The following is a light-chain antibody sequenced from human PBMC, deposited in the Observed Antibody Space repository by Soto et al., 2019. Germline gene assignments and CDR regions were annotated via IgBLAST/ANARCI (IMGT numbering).Light chain of an antibody. CDR1: SSDVGSYNL. CDR2: EVN. J-gene: IGLJ1*01. CDR3: CSYAGSNAYV. V-gene: IGLV2-23*02. Sequence: QSALTQPASVSGSPGQSITISCTGTSSDVGSYNLVSWYQQHPGKAPKLMLFEVNKRPSGVSNRFSGSKSGNTASLTISGLQAEDVADYYCCSYAGSNAYVFGTGTKLTVL.